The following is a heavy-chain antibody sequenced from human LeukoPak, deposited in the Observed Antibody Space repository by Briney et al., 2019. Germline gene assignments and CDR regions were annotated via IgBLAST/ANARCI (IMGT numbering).Heavy chain of an antibody. CDR3: ARTYCSSTSCYRNWFDP. V-gene: IGHV1-69*11. CDR1: GGTFSSYA. J-gene: IGHJ5*02. Sequence: ASVKVSCKASGGTFSSYAISGVRQAPGQGREWMGRILPILGTANYPQKFQGRVTITTDESTSTAYMDLSSLRSEDTAVSYCARTYCSSTSCYRNWFDPWGQGTLVTVSS. CDR2: ILPILGTA. D-gene: IGHD2-2*01.